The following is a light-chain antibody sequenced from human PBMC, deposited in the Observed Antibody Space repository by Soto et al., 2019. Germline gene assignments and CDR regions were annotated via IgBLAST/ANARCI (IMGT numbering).Light chain of an antibody. CDR2: DAS. CDR1: QSISKW. Sequence: DIQMTQSPSILSASVGDRVTITCRASQSISKWVVWYQQKPGQAPKLLIFDASILASGVPSRFSGSGSGTEFTLTISSLQPDDFATYYCQQYNGYSRTFGQGTKVDIK. CDR3: QQYNGYSRT. V-gene: IGKV1-5*01. J-gene: IGKJ1*01.